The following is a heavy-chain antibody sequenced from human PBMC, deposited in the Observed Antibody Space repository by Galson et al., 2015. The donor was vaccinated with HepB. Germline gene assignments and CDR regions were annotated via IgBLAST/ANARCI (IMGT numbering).Heavy chain of an antibody. CDR3: AVRARSDRGPSPYGGKAAFDI. Sequence: QSGAEVKKPGESLRISCKGSGYSFTSYWISWVRQMPGKGLEWMGRINPSDSYTNYSPSFQGHVTISADKSISTAYLQWSSLKASDTAMYYCAVRARSDRGPSPYGGKAAFDIWGQGTMVTVSS. J-gene: IGHJ3*02. D-gene: IGHD4-23*01. CDR2: INPSDSYT. CDR1: GYSFTSYW. V-gene: IGHV5-10-1*01.